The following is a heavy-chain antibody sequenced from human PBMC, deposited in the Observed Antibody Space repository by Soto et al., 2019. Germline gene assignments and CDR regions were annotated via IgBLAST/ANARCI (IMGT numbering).Heavy chain of an antibody. CDR3: AKIQVASVLLYGMDV. J-gene: IGHJ6*01. CDR1: GFTFSSYG. V-gene: IGHV3-30*18. D-gene: IGHD5-12*01. CDR2: ISYDGSNK. Sequence: QVQLVESGGGVVRPGGSLRLSCAASGFTFSSYGLHWVRQAPGKGLEWVSIISYDGSNKYYADSVKGRFTISRDNSKNTLYLQMNSLRAEDTAVYYCAKIQVASVLLYGMDVWGQGTTVTVSA.